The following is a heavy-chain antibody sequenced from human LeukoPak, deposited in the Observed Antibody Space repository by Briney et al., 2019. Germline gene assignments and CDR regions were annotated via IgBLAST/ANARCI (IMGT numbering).Heavy chain of an antibody. J-gene: IGHJ4*02. Sequence: GGALRLSCAASGFIVSNNYMNSVRQAPGKGLEWVSIIYSGGGTYYADSVKGRFTISRDNSKNTLYLQMNSLRADDTAVYYCARGCYYERSGYCPFDYWGPGTLVTVSS. CDR2: IYSGGGT. CDR1: GFIVSNNY. CDR3: ARGCYYERSGYCPFDY. V-gene: IGHV3-53*01. D-gene: IGHD3-22*01.